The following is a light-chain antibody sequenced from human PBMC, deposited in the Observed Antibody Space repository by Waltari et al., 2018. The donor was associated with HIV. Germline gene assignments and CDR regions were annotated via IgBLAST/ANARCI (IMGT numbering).Light chain of an antibody. CDR1: SSTIGAGSC. CDR2: GNN. J-gene: IGLJ1*01. V-gene: IGLV1-40*01. CDR3: QSYDKSLSASRV. Sequence: QSTLTQPPSVSGAPGQRVTIPSTGSSSTIGAGSCVHWYQQLPGVAPKLLIYGNNNRPSGVPDRFSGSKSGASASLVITGLQPEDDADYFCQSYDKSLSASRVFGTGTKVTVL.